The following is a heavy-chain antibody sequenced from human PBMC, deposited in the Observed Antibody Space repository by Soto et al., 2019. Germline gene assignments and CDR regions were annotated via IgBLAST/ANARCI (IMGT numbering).Heavy chain of an antibody. J-gene: IGHJ6*02. CDR1: GFTFSSYA. CDR2: ISYDGSNK. V-gene: IGHV3-30-3*01. CDR3: AFGYSSSWYSLDYYYGMDV. D-gene: IGHD6-13*01. Sequence: QVQLVESGGGVVQPGRSLRLSCAASGFTFSSYAMHWVRQAPGKGLEWVAVISYDGSNKYYADSVKGRFTISRDNSKSTLYLQMNSLSAEYKAVYYCAFGYSSSWYSLDYYYGMDVWGQGTTVTV.